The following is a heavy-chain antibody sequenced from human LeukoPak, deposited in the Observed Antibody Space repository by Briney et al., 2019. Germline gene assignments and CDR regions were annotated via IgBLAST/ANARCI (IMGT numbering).Heavy chain of an antibody. CDR2: IGLSDAIE. Sequence: GGSLRLSCAASGFRRNDFFMSWIRQAPGKGLEWVADIGLSDAIESYGDSVKGRFTISRDIAKNSLYLQLNTLRAEDTAVYYCAREIVAGNFDSWGQGTLVTVSS. CDR1: GFRRNDFF. J-gene: IGHJ4*02. CDR3: AREIVAGNFDS. D-gene: IGHD6-19*01. V-gene: IGHV3-11*01.